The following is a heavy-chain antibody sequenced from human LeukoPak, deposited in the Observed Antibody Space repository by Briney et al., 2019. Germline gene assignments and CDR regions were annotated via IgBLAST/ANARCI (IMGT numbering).Heavy chain of an antibody. V-gene: IGHV3-7*03. Sequence: GGSLRLSCEASGFTFSSYWMSWVRQAPGKGLEWVANIKQDGSEKYYVDSVKGRFTISRDNAKNSLYLQMNSLRAEDTAVYYCARDGYSPFDYWGQGTLVTVSS. CDR2: IKQDGSEK. CDR3: ARDGYSPFDY. CDR1: GFTFSSYW. D-gene: IGHD6-13*01. J-gene: IGHJ4*02.